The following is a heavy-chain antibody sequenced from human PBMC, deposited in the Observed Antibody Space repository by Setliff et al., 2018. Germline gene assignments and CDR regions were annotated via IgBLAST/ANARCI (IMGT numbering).Heavy chain of an antibody. V-gene: IGHV1-3*01. CDR2: ISPGNGNT. J-gene: IGHJ6*03. CDR3: ARQVYCSSLGCQFYSFYMDV. Sequence: ASVKVSCKASGYSFTSYTIHWARQAPGQGLEWMGWISPGNGNTAYSQKIQDRVTITRDTSANTAYTELSSLRSEDTAVCYCARQVYCSSLGCQFYSFYMDVWGKGTTVTVSS. CDR1: GYSFTSYT. D-gene: IGHD2-2*01.